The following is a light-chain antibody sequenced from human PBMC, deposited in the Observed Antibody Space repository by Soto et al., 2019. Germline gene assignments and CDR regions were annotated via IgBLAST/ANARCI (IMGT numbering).Light chain of an antibody. CDR3: SSYTSSIPYV. V-gene: IGLV2-14*01. J-gene: IGLJ1*01. CDR1: SSDVGDYNY. Sequence: QSVLTQPASVSGSPGQSITISCTGTSSDVGDYNYVSWYQQHPGKAPKLMIYEVNNRPSGVSNRFSGSKSGDTASLTISGLQAEDEADYYCSSYTSSIPYVFGTGIKLTVL. CDR2: EVN.